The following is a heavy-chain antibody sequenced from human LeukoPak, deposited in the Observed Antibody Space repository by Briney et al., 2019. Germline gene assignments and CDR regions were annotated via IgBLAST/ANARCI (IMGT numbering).Heavy chain of an antibody. CDR3: ASHTNANYRYYFDY. V-gene: IGHV4-39*01. J-gene: IGHJ4*02. Sequence: PSETLSLTCTVSGGSISSSRYYWGWIRQPPGKGLEWIGSIYCGGNTWYSPSLKSRVTISVDTSKNQFSLKLSSVTAADTAVYYCASHTNANYRYYFDYWGQGTLVTVSS. CDR1: GGSISSSRYY. CDR2: IYCGGNT. D-gene: IGHD5-24*01.